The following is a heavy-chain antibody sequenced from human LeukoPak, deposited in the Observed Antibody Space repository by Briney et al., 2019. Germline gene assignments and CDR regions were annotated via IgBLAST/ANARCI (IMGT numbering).Heavy chain of an antibody. CDR3: AAPIGELLPIV. J-gene: IGHJ4*02. CDR2: IIPIFGTA. CDR1: GGTFSSYA. V-gene: IGHV1-69*05. Sequence: GASVKVSCKASGGTFSSYASSWVRQAPGQGIEWMGRIIPIFGTANYAQKFQGRVTITTDESTSTAYMELSSLRSEDTAVYYCAAPIGELLPIVWGQGTLVTVSS. D-gene: IGHD1-26*01.